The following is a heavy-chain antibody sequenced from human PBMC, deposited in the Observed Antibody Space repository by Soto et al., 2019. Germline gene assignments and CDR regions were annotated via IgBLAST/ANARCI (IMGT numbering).Heavy chain of an antibody. J-gene: IGHJ4*02. CDR2: INHSGST. V-gene: IGHV4-34*01. Sequence: SETLSLTGAVYVGSFRGYYWRWIRQPAGKGLEWIGEINHSGSTNYNPSLKSRVTISVDTSKNQFSLKLSSVTAADTAVYYCARDTRYSSSLAYWGQGTLVTVSS. D-gene: IGHD6-6*01. CDR3: ARDTRYSSSLAY. CDR1: VGSFRGYY.